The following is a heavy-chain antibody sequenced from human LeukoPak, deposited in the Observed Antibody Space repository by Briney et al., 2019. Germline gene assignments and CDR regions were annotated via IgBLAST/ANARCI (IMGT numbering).Heavy chain of an antibody. V-gene: IGHV4-39*01. CDR3: ARQDRLRYFDWLLAPLDY. CDR2: IYYSGST. CDR1: GGSISSSSYY. J-gene: IGHJ4*02. Sequence: SETLSLTCTVSGGSISSSSYYWGWIRQPPGKGLEWIGSIYYSGSTYYNPSLKSRVTISVDTSKNQFSLKLSSVTAADTAVYYCARQDRLRYFDWLLAPLDYWGQGTLVTVSS. D-gene: IGHD3-9*01.